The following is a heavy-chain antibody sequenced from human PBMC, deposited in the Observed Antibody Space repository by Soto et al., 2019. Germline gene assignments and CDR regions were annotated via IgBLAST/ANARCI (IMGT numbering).Heavy chain of an antibody. CDR3: AKDHLRITMIVVFISPYWYFAF. CDR2: ISGSGGST. CDR1: GFTFSSYA. Sequence: PGGALRLSCAASGFTFSSYAMSWVRQAPGKGLEWVSAISGSGGSTYYADSVKGRFTISRDNSKNTLYLQMNSLRAEDTAVYYCAKDHLRITMIVVFISPYWYFAFWGRGTLVTVSS. D-gene: IGHD3-22*01. V-gene: IGHV3-23*01. J-gene: IGHJ2*01.